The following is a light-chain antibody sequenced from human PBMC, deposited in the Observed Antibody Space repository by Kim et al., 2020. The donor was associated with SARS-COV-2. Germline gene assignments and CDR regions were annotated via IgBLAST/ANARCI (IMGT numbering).Light chain of an antibody. J-gene: IGKJ1*01. CDR3: QQSYSLWT. CDR2: AAS. CDR1: QSISSY. Sequence: DIQMTQSPSSLSASVGDRVTITCRASQSISSYLNWYQQKPGKAPKLLIYAASSLQSGVPSRFSGSGSGTDFTLTISSLQPEDFATYYCQQSYSLWTFGQETKVDIK. V-gene: IGKV1-39*01.